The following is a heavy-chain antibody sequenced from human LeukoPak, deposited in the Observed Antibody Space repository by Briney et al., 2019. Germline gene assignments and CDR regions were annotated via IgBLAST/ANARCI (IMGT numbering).Heavy chain of an antibody. CDR2: ISYDGSNK. V-gene: IGHV3-30-3*01. CDR3: ARDLKADGYNYDYFDY. J-gene: IGHJ4*02. CDR1: GFTFSTYA. D-gene: IGHD5-24*01. Sequence: PGRSLRLSYAASGFTFSTYAMHWVRQAPGKGLEWVAVISYDGSNKYYADSVKGRFTISRDNSKNTLYLQMNSLRAEDTAVYYCARDLKADGYNYDYFDYWGQGTLVTVSS.